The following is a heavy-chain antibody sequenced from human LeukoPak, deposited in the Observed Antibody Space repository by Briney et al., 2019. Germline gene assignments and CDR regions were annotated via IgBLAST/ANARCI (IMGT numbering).Heavy chain of an antibody. CDR3: ARPSRRGYDILTGYGNWFDP. CDR2: IYYSGST. Sequence: SETLSLTCTVSGGSISSYYWSWIRQPPGKGLEWIGYIYYSGSTNYNPSLKSRVTISVDTSKNQFSLKLSSVTAADTAVYYCARPSRRGYDILTGYGNWFDPWGQGTLVTVSS. V-gene: IGHV4-59*12. CDR1: GGSISSYY. J-gene: IGHJ5*02. D-gene: IGHD3-9*01.